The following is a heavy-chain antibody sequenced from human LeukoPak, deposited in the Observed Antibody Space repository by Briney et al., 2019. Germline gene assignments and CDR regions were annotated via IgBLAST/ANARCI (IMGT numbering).Heavy chain of an antibody. Sequence: PSETLSITCTVSGGSISSYYWSWIRQPQGKGLEWIGYIYYSGSTNYNPSLKSRVTISVDTSKNQFSLKLSSVTAADTAVYYCARARYFDYWGQGTLVTVSS. CDR2: IYYSGST. V-gene: IGHV4-59*01. J-gene: IGHJ4*02. CDR3: ARARYFDY. CDR1: GGSISSYY.